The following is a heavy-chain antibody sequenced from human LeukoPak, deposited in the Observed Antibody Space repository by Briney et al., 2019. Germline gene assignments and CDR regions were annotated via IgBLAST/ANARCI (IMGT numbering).Heavy chain of an antibody. J-gene: IGHJ2*01. CDR2: ISAYNGNT. D-gene: IGHD2-2*01. CDR1: GYTFTSYA. CDR3: ARDATPAASTYWYFDL. V-gene: IGHV1-18*01. Sequence: ASVKVSCKASGYTFTSYAMNWVRQAPGQGLEWMGWISAYNGNTNYAQKLQGRVTMTTDTSTSTAYMELRSLRSDDTAVYYCARDATPAASTYWYFDLWGRGTLVTVSS.